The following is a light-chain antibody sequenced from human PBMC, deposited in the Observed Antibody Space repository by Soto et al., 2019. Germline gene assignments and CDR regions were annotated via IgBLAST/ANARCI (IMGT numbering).Light chain of an antibody. J-gene: IGLJ2*01. CDR3: SSYAGSSARVV. V-gene: IGLV2-23*01. CDR1: STDFENYNL. CDR2: EGT. Sequence: QSALTQPASVSGSPGQSITISCTRSSTDFENYNLVSWYQHCPDKAPKLIIYEGTKRPSEISDRFSGSESDTAASLIISGLQPEDEADDYCSSYAGSSARVVFGGVTKLTVL.